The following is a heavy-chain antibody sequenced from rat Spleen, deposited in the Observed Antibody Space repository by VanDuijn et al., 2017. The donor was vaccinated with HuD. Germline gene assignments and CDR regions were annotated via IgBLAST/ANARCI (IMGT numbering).Heavy chain of an antibody. D-gene: IGHD4-1*01. CDR3: ARGRDWFAY. V-gene: IGHV5-25*01. Sequence: EVHLVESDGGLVQPGRSLKLSCVASGFTFSDHYMAWVRQAPTKGLEWVAYINIGGGITYYRDSVKGRFTISRDNAKSTLYLQMDSLRSEDTATYYCARGRDWFAYWGQGTLVTVSS. CDR2: INIGGGIT. J-gene: IGHJ3*01. CDR1: GFTFSDHY.